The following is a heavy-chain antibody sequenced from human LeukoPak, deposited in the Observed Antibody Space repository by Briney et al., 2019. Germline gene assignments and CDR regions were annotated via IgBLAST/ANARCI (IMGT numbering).Heavy chain of an antibody. Sequence: SETLSLTCAVYGGSFSGYYWSWIRQPPGKGLEWIGEINHSGGTNYNPSLKSRVTISVDTSKNQFSLKLSSVTAADTAVYYCARPKPYCSSTSCSDYWGQGTLVTVSS. V-gene: IGHV4-34*01. J-gene: IGHJ4*02. D-gene: IGHD2-2*01. CDR3: ARPKPYCSSTSCSDY. CDR1: GGSFSGYY. CDR2: INHSGGT.